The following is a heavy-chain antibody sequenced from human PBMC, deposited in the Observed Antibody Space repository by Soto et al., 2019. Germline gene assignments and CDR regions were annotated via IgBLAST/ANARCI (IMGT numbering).Heavy chain of an antibody. CDR3: ARVGRYSYGKSKAATLDY. J-gene: IGHJ4*02. V-gene: IGHV3-13*01. D-gene: IGHD5-18*01. CDR2: IGTAGDT. CDR1: GFTFSSYD. Sequence: GGSLRLSCAASGFTFSSYDMHWVRQATGKGLEWVSAIGTAGDTYYPGSVKGRFTISRENAKNSLYLQMNSLRAEDTAVYYCARVGRYSYGKSKAATLDYWGQGTLVTVSS.